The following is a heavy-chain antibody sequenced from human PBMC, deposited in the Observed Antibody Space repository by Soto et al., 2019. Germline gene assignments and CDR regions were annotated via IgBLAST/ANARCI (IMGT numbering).Heavy chain of an antibody. CDR1: GFTFSDYY. V-gene: IGHV3-11*04. J-gene: IGHJ4*02. CDR2: IRTSGSTI. CDR3: ARDDLFVDNGLDH. Sequence: QVQLVESGGGLVKPGGSLRLSCAASGFTFSDYYMSWIRQAPGKGLEWVSNIRTSGSTINYADSVRGRFTISRDNARNILYLQMDNLRAEDSALYYCARDDLFVDNGLDHWGQGTLVTVSS. D-gene: IGHD1-1*01.